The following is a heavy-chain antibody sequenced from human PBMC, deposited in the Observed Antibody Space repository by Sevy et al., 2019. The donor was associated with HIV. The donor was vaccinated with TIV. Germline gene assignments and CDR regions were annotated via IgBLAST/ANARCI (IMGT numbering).Heavy chain of an antibody. CDR2: ISGRGGST. CDR3: AKDLGATITTYYFDY. D-gene: IGHD5-12*01. V-gene: IGHV3-23*01. Sequence: GGSLRLSCAASGFTFSSYAMSWVRQAPGKGLEWVSAISGRGGSTYYADSVKGRFTISRDNSKNTLYLQMNSLRAEDTAVYYCAKDLGATITTYYFDYWGQGTLVTVSS. J-gene: IGHJ4*02. CDR1: GFTFSSYA.